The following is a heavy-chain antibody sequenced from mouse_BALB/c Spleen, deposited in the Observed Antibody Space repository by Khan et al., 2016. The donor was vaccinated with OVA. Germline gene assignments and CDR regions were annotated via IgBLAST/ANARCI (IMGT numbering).Heavy chain of an antibody. Sequence: VQLKQSGPELMKPGASVKISCKASGYSFTSYYIHWLMQSHGKSLQWIGYIDPFSGVTTYNQKFKGKATLTVDKSSSPAYIHLSTLTSEDSAVYYCTRHGYVAWFTYWGQGTLVTVSA. D-gene: IGHD2-2*01. CDR3: TRHGYVAWFTY. CDR1: GYSFTSYY. V-gene: IGHV1-31*01. J-gene: IGHJ3*01. CDR2: IDPFSGVT.